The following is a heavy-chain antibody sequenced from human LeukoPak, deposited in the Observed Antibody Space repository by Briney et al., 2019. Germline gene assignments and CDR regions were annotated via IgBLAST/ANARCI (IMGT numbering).Heavy chain of an antibody. V-gene: IGHV3-23*01. CDR1: GFIFSSYS. Sequence: GGSLRLSCAASGFIFSSYSMSWVRQTPGKGLEWVSVITGSGGNTYYADSVKGRFTISKDNSKNTVYLQMSSLRVDDTAVCYCAKAASSSWPSYYYGMDVWGQGTTVTVSS. D-gene: IGHD6-13*01. CDR3: AKAASSSWPSYYYGMDV. CDR2: ITGSGGNT. J-gene: IGHJ6*02.